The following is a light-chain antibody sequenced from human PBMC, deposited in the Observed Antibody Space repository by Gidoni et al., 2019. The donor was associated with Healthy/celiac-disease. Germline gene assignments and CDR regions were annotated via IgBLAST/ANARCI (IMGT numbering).Light chain of an antibody. Sequence: EIVMTQSPATLSVSPGERATLSCRASQSVSSNLAWYQQKPGQAPRLPIYGASTRATGIPARFSGSGSGTEFTLTISSLQSEDFAVSYCQQYNNWPGTFGQGTKVEIK. J-gene: IGKJ1*01. V-gene: IGKV3-15*01. CDR2: GAS. CDR3: QQYNNWPGT. CDR1: QSVSSN.